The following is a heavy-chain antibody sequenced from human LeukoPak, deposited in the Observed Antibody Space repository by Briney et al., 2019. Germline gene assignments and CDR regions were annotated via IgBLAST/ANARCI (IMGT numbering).Heavy chain of an antibody. Sequence: PSETLSLTCTVSGGSISSYYWSWIRQPPGKGLEWIGYIYYSGSTNYNPSLKSRVTISVDTSKNQFSLKLSSVTAADTAVYYCASSRDGYNYSPDYWGQGTLVTVSS. V-gene: IGHV4-59*01. CDR3: ASSRDGYNYSPDY. J-gene: IGHJ4*02. CDR2: IYYSGST. D-gene: IGHD5-24*01. CDR1: GGSISSYY.